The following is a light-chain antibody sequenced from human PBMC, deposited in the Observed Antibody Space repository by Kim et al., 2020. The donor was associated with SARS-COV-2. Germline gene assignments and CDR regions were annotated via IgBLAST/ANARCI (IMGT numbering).Light chain of an antibody. V-gene: IGKV1-5*03. CDR2: KAS. CDR1: QSISSW. Sequence: DIQMTQSPSTLSASVGDRVTITCLASQSISSWLAWYQQKPGKAPKLLIYKASSLESGVPSRFSGSGSGTEFTLTISSLQPDDFATYYCQQYNSYSRTFGLGTKVDIK. CDR3: QQYNSYSRT. J-gene: IGKJ1*01.